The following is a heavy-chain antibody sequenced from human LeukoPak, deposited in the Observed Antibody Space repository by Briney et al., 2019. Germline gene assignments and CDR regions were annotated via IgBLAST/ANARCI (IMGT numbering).Heavy chain of an antibody. J-gene: IGHJ4*02. Sequence: VASVKVSCKASGGTFSSYAISWVRQAPGQGLEWMGWISAYNGNTNYAQKLQGRVTMTTDTSTSTAYMELRSLRSDDTAVYYCARERYDYVWGSYRYTDYWGQGTLVTVSS. CDR1: GGTFSSYA. V-gene: IGHV1-18*01. CDR3: ARERYDYVWGSYRYTDY. D-gene: IGHD3-16*02. CDR2: ISAYNGNT.